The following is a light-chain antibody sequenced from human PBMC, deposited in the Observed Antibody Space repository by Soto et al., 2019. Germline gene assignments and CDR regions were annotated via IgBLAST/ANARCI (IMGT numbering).Light chain of an antibody. Sequence: QSVLTQPRSVSGSPGQSVAISCTGTSSDVGGYNYVSWYQQYPGKAPKLIIYDVSKRPSGVPDRFSGSKSGNTASLTISGLQAEDEAAYYCCSYAGTYTLWVFGGGTKVTVL. V-gene: IGLV2-11*01. CDR1: SSDVGGYNY. J-gene: IGLJ3*02. CDR3: CSYAGTYTLWV. CDR2: DVS.